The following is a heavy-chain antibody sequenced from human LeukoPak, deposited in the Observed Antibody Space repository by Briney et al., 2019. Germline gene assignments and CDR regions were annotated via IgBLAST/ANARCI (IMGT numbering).Heavy chain of an antibody. CDR1: GFTFSSYA. J-gene: IGHJ4*02. CDR3: ARGGSTDY. D-gene: IGHD2-2*01. Sequence: AGGSLRLSCAASGFTFSSYAMHWVRQAPGKGLVWVSRINNDGSSTSYADSVQGRFTISRDNAKNTLYLQMNSLRAEDTAVYYCARGGSTDYWGQGTLVTVSS. V-gene: IGHV3-74*01. CDR2: INNDGSST.